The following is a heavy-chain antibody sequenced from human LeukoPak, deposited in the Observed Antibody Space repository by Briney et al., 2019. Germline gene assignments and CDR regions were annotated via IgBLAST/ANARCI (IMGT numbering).Heavy chain of an antibody. V-gene: IGHV4-61*02. CDR2: VLTSGTT. D-gene: IGHD4-17*01. CDR1: GGSINSGSYY. Sequence: PSETLSLTCTVSGGSINSGSYYWSWIRQPAGKGLEWIGRVLTSGTTNYNPSLKSRVSISVDTSKNQFSLKLSSVTAADTAVYYCARVDGDYGDYNWFDPWGQGTLVTVSS. J-gene: IGHJ5*02. CDR3: ARVDGDYGDYNWFDP.